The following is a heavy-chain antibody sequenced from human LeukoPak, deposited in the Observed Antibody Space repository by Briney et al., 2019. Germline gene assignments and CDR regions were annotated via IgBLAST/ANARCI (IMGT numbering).Heavy chain of an antibody. V-gene: IGHV3-30*04. Sequence: GGSLRLSCAASGFTFSSYAMHWVRQAPGKGLEWVAVISYDGSNKYYADSVKGRFTISRDNSKNTLYLQMNSLRAEDTAVYYRASLWFGELVLDYWGQGTLVTVSS. D-gene: IGHD3-10*01. CDR3: ASLWFGELVLDY. CDR2: ISYDGSNK. J-gene: IGHJ4*02. CDR1: GFTFSSYA.